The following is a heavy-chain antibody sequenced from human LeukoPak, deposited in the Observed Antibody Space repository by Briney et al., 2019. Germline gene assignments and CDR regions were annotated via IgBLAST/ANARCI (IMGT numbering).Heavy chain of an antibody. V-gene: IGHV4-59*08. J-gene: IGHJ6*02. Sequence: SETLSLTCTVSGGSISSYYWSWIRQPPGKGLKWIGYIYYSGSTNYNPSLKSRATISVDTSKNQFSLKLSSVTAADTAVYYCARHGRSRAYYYGMDVWGQGTTVTVSS. CDR1: GGSISSYY. D-gene: IGHD2-2*01. CDR3: ARHGRSRAYYYGMDV. CDR2: IYYSGST.